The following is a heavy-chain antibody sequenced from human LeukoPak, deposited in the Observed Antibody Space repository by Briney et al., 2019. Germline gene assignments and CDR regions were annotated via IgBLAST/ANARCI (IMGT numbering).Heavy chain of an antibody. CDR3: ARETSTLYSSGWYWFDP. CDR1: GFTFSSYS. D-gene: IGHD6-19*01. V-gene: IGHV3-48*04. CDR2: ISSSSTI. J-gene: IGHJ5*02. Sequence: GGSLRLSCAASGFTFSSYSMNWVRQAPGKGLEWVSYISSSSTIYYADSVKGRFTISRDNAKNSLYLQMNSLRAEDTAVYYCARETSTLYSSGWYWFDPWGQGTLVTVSS.